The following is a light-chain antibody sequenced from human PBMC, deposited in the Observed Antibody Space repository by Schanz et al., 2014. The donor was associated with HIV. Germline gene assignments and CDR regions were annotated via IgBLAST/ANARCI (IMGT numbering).Light chain of an antibody. J-gene: IGLJ3*02. CDR2: YSS. Sequence: QSVLTQPPSVSGAPGQRVTISCTGSRSNIGNGYDVHWFQHLPGTAPKLLIYYSSNRPSGVPDRFSGSKSGTSASLAITGLQADDEADYYCQSYDTSLSVWVFGGGTKLTVL. V-gene: IGLV1-40*01. CDR3: QSYDTSLSVWV. CDR1: RSNIGNGYD.